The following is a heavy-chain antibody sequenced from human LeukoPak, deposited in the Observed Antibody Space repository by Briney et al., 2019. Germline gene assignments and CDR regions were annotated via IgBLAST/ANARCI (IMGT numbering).Heavy chain of an antibody. CDR3: ARTTVRGVYYYYYGMDV. V-gene: IGHV5-51*01. CDR2: IYPGDSDT. D-gene: IGHD3-10*01. Sequence: GESLKISCKGSGYSFTSYWIGLVRQMPGKGLEWMGIIYPGDSDTRYSPSFQGQVTISTDKSISTAYLQWSSLKASDTAMYYCARTTVRGVYYYYYGMDVWGQGTTVTVSS. CDR1: GYSFTSYW. J-gene: IGHJ6*02.